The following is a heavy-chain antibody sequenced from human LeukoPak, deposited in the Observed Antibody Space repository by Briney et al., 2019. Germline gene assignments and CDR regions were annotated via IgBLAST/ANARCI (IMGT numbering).Heavy chain of an antibody. CDR3: AKSHITRYPLQYYFDL. D-gene: IGHD2-21*01. Sequence: GGSLRLSCAASGFTFSSYAMSWLRQTPQKELAWVSGISVTGDITYYADSVKGRFTIARDNSRTTLYLQLNSLRADDTAVYYCAKSHITRYPLQYYFDLWGQGAQVIVSS. CDR1: GFTFSSYA. J-gene: IGHJ4*02. CDR2: ISVTGDIT. V-gene: IGHV3-23*01.